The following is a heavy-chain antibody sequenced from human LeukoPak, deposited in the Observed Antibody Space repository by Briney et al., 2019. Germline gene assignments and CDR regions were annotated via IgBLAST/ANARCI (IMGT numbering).Heavy chain of an antibody. Sequence: ASVKVSCKASGYTFTGYYMHWVRRAPGQGLEWMGWINPNSGGTNYAQKFQGRVTMTRDTSISTAYMELSRLRSDDTAVYYCARVHYDILTGYLEGRFDDYWGQGTLVTVSS. CDR2: INPNSGGT. J-gene: IGHJ4*02. CDR1: GYTFTGYY. V-gene: IGHV1-2*02. D-gene: IGHD3-9*01. CDR3: ARVHYDILTGYLEGRFDDY.